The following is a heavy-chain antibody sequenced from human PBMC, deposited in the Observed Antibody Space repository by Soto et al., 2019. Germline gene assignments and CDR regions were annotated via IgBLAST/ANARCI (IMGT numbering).Heavy chain of an antibody. Sequence: GGSLRLSCAASGFTFDDYAMHWVRQAPGKGLERVSCIIWNSVSIGFAYFVKGRFTISRDNAKNSLYLQMNSLRAEDTALYYFAKEVVDGGSGSYYRLFDYWGQGTLVTVSS. CDR1: GFTFDDYA. CDR2: IIWNSVSI. V-gene: IGHV3-9*01. CDR3: AKEVVDGGSGSYYRLFDY. D-gene: IGHD3-10*01. J-gene: IGHJ4*02.